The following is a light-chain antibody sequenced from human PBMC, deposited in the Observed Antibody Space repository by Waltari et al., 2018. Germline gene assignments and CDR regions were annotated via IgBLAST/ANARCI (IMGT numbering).Light chain of an antibody. J-gene: IGKJ2*01. Sequence: DIVMTQSPDSLAVSLGERATINCKSRQSILYSSNNKNYLAWYQQKQGQPPKLLIYWASTRESGVPDRFSGSGSGTDFTLTISSLQAEDVAVYYCQQNYNIPYTFGQGTKLEIK. CDR2: WAS. CDR3: QQNYNIPYT. CDR1: QSILYSSNNKNY. V-gene: IGKV4-1*01.